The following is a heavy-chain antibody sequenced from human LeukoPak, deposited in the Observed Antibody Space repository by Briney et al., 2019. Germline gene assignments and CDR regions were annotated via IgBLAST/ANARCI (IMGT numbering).Heavy chain of an antibody. D-gene: IGHD6-19*01. V-gene: IGHV4-59*07. J-gene: IGHJ4*02. Sequence: SDPLSLPCTVSVGSLDSYYWTWIPQPPGKGLEWITYIFYSASTIHNPSLKTRTTITVVTSKNQFSLKLRSVTAADMAVYYCARGRSSGGYPHFDSWGQGIQVTVSS. CDR2: IFYSAST. CDR1: VGSLDSYY. CDR3: ARGRSSGGYPHFDS.